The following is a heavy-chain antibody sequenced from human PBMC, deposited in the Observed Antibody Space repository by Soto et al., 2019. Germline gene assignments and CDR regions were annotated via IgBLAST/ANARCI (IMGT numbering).Heavy chain of an antibody. CDR2: INHSGST. D-gene: IGHD6-19*01. CDR3: ASGRGFRSGWFDY. J-gene: IGHJ4*02. V-gene: IGHV4-34*01. Sequence: SETLSLTCAVYGGSFSGYYWSWIRQPPGKGLEWIGEINHSGSTNYNPSLKSRVTISVDTSKNQFSLKLSSVTAADTAVYYCASGRGFRSGWFDYWGQGTLVTVSS. CDR1: GGSFSGYY.